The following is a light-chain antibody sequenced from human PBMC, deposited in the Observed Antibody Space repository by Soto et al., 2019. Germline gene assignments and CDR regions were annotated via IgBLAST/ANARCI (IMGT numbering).Light chain of an antibody. J-gene: IGKJ1*01. CDR1: QGVSSTY. CDR2: GAS. CDR3: QQFGGSSRT. V-gene: IGKV3-20*01. Sequence: EIVLTKSPGTLSLSPGEIATLSCRASQGVSSTYLAWYQQKPGQAPRLLIYGASFRATGIPDRFSGSGSGTDFTLTISRLEPEDFAVDYCQQFGGSSRTFGQATKVDIK.